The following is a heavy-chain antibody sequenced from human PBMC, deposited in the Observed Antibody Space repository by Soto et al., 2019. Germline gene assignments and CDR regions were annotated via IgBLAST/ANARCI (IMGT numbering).Heavy chain of an antibody. V-gene: IGHV4-59*01. CDR3: ARGSPMSSSFPLDS. Sequence: QVQLQESGPGLVKPSETLSLTCTVSGGSIRPYYWSWIRQPPGKGLEWIGYIYYTGSTNYISSLKSRVTMSLDTSKNQFSLNLNSVTAADTALYYCARGSPMSSSFPLDSWGQGTLVAVSS. J-gene: IGHJ4*02. D-gene: IGHD6-6*01. CDR2: IYYTGST. CDR1: GGSIRPYY.